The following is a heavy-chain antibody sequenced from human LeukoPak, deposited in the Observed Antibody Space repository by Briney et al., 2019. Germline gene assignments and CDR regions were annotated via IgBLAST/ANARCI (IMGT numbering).Heavy chain of an antibody. Sequence: GGSLRLSCAASGFTFSDYYMSWIRQAPGKGLEWVSYISSGGSTIYYADSVKGRFTISRDNGKNSLYLQMNSLRAEDTAVYYCARMGSSGYYSKAPDAFDIWGQGTMVTVSS. CDR3: ARMGSSGYYSKAPDAFDI. V-gene: IGHV3-11*04. D-gene: IGHD3-22*01. J-gene: IGHJ3*02. CDR2: ISSGGSTI. CDR1: GFTFSDYY.